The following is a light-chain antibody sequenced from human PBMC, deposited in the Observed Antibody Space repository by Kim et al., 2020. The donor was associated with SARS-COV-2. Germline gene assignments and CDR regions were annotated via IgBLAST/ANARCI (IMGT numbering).Light chain of an antibody. J-gene: IGLJ2*01. V-gene: IGLV3-19*01. CDR2: GKN. CDR3: SSRESSGNQCI. Sequence: SSELTQDPAVSVALGQTVRITRQGDSLRTYYATWYQQKPGQAPVLVFYGKNNRPSGIPDRFSGSYSGNTASLTVTAAQAEDEADYYCSSRESSGNQCIFGGGTQLTVL. CDR1: SLRTYY.